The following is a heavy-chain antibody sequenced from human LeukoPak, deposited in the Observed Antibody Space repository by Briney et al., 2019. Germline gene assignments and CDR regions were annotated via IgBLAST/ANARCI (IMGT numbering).Heavy chain of an antibody. V-gene: IGHV3-23*01. CDR1: GFTFSSYA. CDR3: AKDSPSKWLLRPLNYFDY. J-gene: IGHJ4*02. Sequence: GGSLRLSCAASGFTFSSYAMSWVRQAPGKGLEWVSAISGSGGSTYYADSVKGRFTISRDNSKNTLYLQMNSLRAEDTAVYYCAKDSPSKWLLRPLNYFDYWGQGTLVIVSS. CDR2: ISGSGGST. D-gene: IGHD3-22*01.